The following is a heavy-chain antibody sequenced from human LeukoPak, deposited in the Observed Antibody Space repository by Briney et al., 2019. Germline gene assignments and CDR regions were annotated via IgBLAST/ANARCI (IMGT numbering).Heavy chain of an antibody. D-gene: IGHD2-2*01. CDR1: GFTFDDYG. J-gene: IGHJ3*02. CDR2: INWNGGST. V-gene: IGHV3-20*04. CDR3: PRDMIAPAKSHAFDI. Sequence: GGSLRLSCAASGFTFDDYGMSWVRQAPGKGLEWVSGINWNGGSTGYADSVKGRFTICGDNAKNSLYLQMNRLRAKDTALYYCPRDMIAPAKSHAFDIWGQGTMVTVSS.